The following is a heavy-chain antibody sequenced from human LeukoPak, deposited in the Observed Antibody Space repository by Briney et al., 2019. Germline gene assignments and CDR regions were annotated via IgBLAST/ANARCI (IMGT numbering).Heavy chain of an antibody. D-gene: IGHD7-27*01. CDR1: GYTFTGYY. V-gene: IGHV1-2*02. CDR3: AREHLTGDGAFDI. Sequence: ASVKVSCTASGYTFTGYYMHWVRQAPGQGLEWMGWINPNSGGTNYAQKFQGRVTMTRDTSISTAYMELSRLRSDDTAVYYCAREHLTGDGAFDIWGQGTMVTVSS. J-gene: IGHJ3*02. CDR2: INPNSGGT.